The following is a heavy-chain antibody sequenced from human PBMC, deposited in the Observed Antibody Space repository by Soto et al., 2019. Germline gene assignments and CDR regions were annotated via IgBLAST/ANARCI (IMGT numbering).Heavy chain of an antibody. D-gene: IGHD6-6*01. J-gene: IGHJ6*02. CDR3: AKDRKQLVPVSSKYYYYGMDV. CDR1: GFTFSSYG. CDR2: ISYDGSNK. V-gene: IGHV3-30*18. Sequence: HPGGSLRLSCAASGFTFSSYGMHWVRQAPGKGLEWVAVISYDGSNKYYADSVKGRFTISRDNSKNTLYLQMNSLRAEDTAVYYCAKDRKQLVPVSSKYYYYGMDVWGQGTTVTVSS.